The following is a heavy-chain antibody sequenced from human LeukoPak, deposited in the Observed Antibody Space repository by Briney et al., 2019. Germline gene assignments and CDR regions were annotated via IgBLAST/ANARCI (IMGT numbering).Heavy chain of an antibody. J-gene: IGHJ5*02. D-gene: IGHD4-11*01. Sequence: SETLSLTCTVSGGSISSYYWSWIRQPPGKGLEWIGYIYYSGSTNYNPSLKSRVTISVDTSKNQFSLKLSSVTAADTAVYYCARHSSMTTVTIRPWGQGTLVTVSS. CDR3: ARHSSMTTVTIRP. V-gene: IGHV4-59*08. CDR1: GGSISSYY. CDR2: IYYSGST.